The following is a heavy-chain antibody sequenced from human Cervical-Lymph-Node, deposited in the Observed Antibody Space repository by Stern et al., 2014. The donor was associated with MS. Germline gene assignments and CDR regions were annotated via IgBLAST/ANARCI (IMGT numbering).Heavy chain of an antibody. CDR3: MRGDY. Sequence: QLQRQESGPGLVKPSQTLSLTCTVSGASIKTIGYFWSWVRQPPGKGLEWIGFISHSGVTFYNETLKSRVTLSQDTSANQFSLRLTSVTAADTALYFCMRGDYWGRGILVAVSS. CDR1: GASIKTIGYF. V-gene: IGHV4-31*03. CDR2: ISHSGVT. J-gene: IGHJ4*02.